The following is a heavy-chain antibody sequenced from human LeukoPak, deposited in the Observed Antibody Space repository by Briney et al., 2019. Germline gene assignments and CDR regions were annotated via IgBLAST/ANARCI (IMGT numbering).Heavy chain of an antibody. CDR2: IYYSGST. CDR3: ARNSYYYYMDV. CDR1: GGSISSYY. V-gene: IGHV4-59*01. Sequence: SETLSLTSTVPGGSISSYYWSWIRHPPRKGLEWIGYIYYSGSTSYNPSLKSRVTISVDTSKNQFSLKLSSVTAADTAVYYCARNSYYYYMDVWGKGTTVTVSS. J-gene: IGHJ6*03.